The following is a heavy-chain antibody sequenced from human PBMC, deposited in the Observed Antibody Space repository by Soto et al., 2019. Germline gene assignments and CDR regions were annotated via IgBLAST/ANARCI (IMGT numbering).Heavy chain of an antibody. J-gene: IGHJ3*02. CDR1: GGTFSSYA. CDR3: ARWIGNGDFGWLSPGRNAFDI. Sequence: QVQLVQSGAEVKKPGSSVKVSCKASGGTFSSYAISWVRQAPGQGLEWMGGSIPIFGTANYAQKFQGRVTITADESTSTAYMELSSLRSEDTAVYYCARWIGNGDFGWLSPGRNAFDIWGQGTMVTVSS. D-gene: IGHD3-9*01. V-gene: IGHV1-69*01. CDR2: SIPIFGTA.